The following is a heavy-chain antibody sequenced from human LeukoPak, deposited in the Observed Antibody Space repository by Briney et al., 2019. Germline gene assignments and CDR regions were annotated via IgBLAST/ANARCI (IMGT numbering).Heavy chain of an antibody. D-gene: IGHD6-13*01. J-gene: IGHJ3*02. Sequence: SETLSLTCTVSGGSISSYYWSWIRQPPGKGLEWIGYIYYSGSTNYNPSLKSRVTISVDTSKNQFSLKLSSVTAADTAVYYCARQVPYSSRWPDAFDIWGQGTMVTVSS. CDR3: ARQVPYSSRWPDAFDI. CDR1: GGSISSYY. CDR2: IYYSGST. V-gene: IGHV4-59*08.